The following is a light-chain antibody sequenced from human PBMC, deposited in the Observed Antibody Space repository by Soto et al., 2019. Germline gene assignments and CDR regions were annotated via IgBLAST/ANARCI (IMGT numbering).Light chain of an antibody. CDR3: QQYNNWPAT. V-gene: IGKV3D-15*01. J-gene: IGKJ1*01. Sequence: EIVMTQSPATLSVSPGERATLSCGASQSVSSNLAWYQQKPGQAPRLLIYGASTRDTGIPARFSGSESGTEFTLTISSLQSEDFAVYYCQQYNNWPATFGLGTKVEIK. CDR1: QSVSSN. CDR2: GAS.